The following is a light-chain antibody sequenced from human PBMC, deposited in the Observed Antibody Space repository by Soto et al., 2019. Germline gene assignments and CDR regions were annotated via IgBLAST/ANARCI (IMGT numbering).Light chain of an antibody. CDR1: SSNIGAGYD. J-gene: IGLJ1*01. CDR3: QSYDSSLSGYV. V-gene: IGLV1-40*01. CDR2: GNS. Sequence: QSLRPHHPSLSGAPGQRVTISCTGSSSNIGAGYDVHWYQQLPGTAPKLLIYGNSNRPSGVPDRFSGSKSGTSASLAITGLQAEDEADYYCQSYDSSLSGYVFGTGTRVTVL.